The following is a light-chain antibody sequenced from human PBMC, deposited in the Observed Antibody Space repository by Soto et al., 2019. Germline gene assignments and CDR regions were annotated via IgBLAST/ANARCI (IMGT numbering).Light chain of an antibody. CDR2: AAS. V-gene: IGKV1-39*01. J-gene: IGKJ1*01. CDR1: QRIRTS. CDR3: QQSYNTPLT. Sequence: DIQMTQSPSSLSASIGDRVTITCRASQRIRTSLNWYQHKPGKAPKLLIYAASSLESGVPSRFSGSGSGTDFSLSISSLQPEDFATYYCQQSYNTPLTLGQGTKVDIK.